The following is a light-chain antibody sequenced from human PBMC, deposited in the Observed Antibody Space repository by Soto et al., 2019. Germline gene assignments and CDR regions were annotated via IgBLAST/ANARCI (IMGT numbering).Light chain of an antibody. Sequence: EIVMTPSPATLSVSPGEGVSLSCRASQSGSSNFAWYQQKPGQAPRLLMVRTSSRATGIPDRFSGGGSGTDFTLTISRLEPEDFAVYYCQQCSSYPLTFGGGTKVDI. V-gene: IGKV3-20*01. CDR2: RTS. CDR3: QQCSSYPLT. J-gene: IGKJ4*01. CDR1: QSGSSN.